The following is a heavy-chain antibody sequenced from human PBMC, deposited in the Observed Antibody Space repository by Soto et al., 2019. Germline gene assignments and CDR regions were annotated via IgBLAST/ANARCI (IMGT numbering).Heavy chain of an antibody. D-gene: IGHD2-21*02. V-gene: IGHV1-24*01. Sequence: ASVKVSCKVSGYTLTELSMHWVRQAPGKGLEWMGGFDPEDGETIYAQKFQGRVTMTEDTSTDTAYMELSSLRSEDTAVYYCAPTLYCGGDSYLESFDYWGQGTLVTVSS. J-gene: IGHJ4*02. CDR2: FDPEDGET. CDR3: APTLYCGGDSYLESFDY. CDR1: GYTLTELS.